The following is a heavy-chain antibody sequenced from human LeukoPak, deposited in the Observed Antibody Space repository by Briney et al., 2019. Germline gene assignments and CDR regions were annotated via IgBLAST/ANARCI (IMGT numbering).Heavy chain of an antibody. Sequence: GGSLRLSCAASGFTFSSYSMNWVRQAPGKGLDWVSSISSSSSYIYYADSVKGRFTISRDNAKNSLYLQMNSLRAEDTAVYYCARDLGVEDTAMVNFDYWGQGTLVTVSS. CDR2: ISSSSSYI. J-gene: IGHJ4*02. CDR1: GFTFSSYS. CDR3: ARDLGVEDTAMVNFDY. V-gene: IGHV3-21*01. D-gene: IGHD5-18*01.